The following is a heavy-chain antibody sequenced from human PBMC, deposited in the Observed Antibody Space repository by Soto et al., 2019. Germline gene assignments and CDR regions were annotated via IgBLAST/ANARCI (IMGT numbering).Heavy chain of an antibody. Sequence: PSETLSLTCTVSGVSINSGGYYWSWIRQHPGKGLEWIGYIYYSGNTNYNPSLESRVTISVDTSKNQFALKLSSVTAADTAMYYCARDCERIRGVIIDNWFDPWGQGTLVT. CDR3: ARDCERIRGVIIDNWFDP. J-gene: IGHJ5*02. CDR2: IYYSGNT. D-gene: IGHD3-10*01. V-gene: IGHV4-31*03. CDR1: GVSINSGGYY.